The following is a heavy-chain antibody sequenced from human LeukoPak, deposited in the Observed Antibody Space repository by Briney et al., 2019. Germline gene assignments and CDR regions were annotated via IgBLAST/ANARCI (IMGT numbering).Heavy chain of an antibody. J-gene: IGHJ4*02. D-gene: IGHD3-22*01. CDR3: AKRDYYDFDY. CDR1: GFTFTSYA. V-gene: IGHV3-23*01. Sequence: GGSLRLSCAASGFTFTSYALDWVRQAPGKGLEWISVISGDGESTHYADSVKGRFTISRDNSRNTLYLQMNSLRAEDTAVYYCAKRDYYDFDYWGQGTLVTVSS. CDR2: ISGDGEST.